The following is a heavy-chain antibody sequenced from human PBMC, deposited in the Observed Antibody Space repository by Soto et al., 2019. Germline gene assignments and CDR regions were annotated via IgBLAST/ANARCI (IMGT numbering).Heavy chain of an antibody. CDR3: ARPYSTSGDWFDP. CDR1: GGSISSYY. Sequence: PSDTLSLTCTVSGGSISSYYWSWIRHSPGKGLEWIGNIYNSGSTNYNPSLKSRVTMLLDTSKNQFSLELSSVTATDTAVYYCARPYSTSGDWFDPWGQGTLVTVSS. CDR2: IYNSGST. D-gene: IGHD6-6*01. V-gene: IGHV4-59*08. J-gene: IGHJ5*02.